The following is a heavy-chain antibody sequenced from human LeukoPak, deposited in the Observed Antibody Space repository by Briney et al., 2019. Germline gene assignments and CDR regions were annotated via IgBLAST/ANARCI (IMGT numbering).Heavy chain of an antibody. CDR2: SSGSGGST. J-gene: IGHJ4*02. CDR3: AKAHCSPTSCSRIDY. V-gene: IGHV3-23*01. CDR1: GFNFSTCA. D-gene: IGHD2-2*01. Sequence: GGSLRLSCAASGFNFSTCAMRWVRHAPGKGLGWLTASSGSGGSTFYADSVKGRFTISRDNSKNTVYLQMSGLRAEDTALYYCAKAHCSPTSCSRIDYWGQGTLVTVSS.